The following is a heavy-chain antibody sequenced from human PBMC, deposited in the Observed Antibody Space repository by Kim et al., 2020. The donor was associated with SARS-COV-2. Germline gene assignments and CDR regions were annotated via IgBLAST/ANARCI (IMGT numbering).Heavy chain of an antibody. V-gene: IGHV4-39*01. Sequence: SETLSLTCTVTGASMSISGYYWAWIRQSPGKGLEWIGTIDYSGGTNYNPSLKSRLSMSVDSSKSQFSMKLTSVTVADTAVYYCASGSGSTWLQAWVHWFDPWGQGTLITVSS. CDR3: ASGSGSTWLQAWVHWFDP. CDR1: GASMSISGYY. D-gene: IGHD5-12*01. CDR2: IDYSGGT. J-gene: IGHJ5*02.